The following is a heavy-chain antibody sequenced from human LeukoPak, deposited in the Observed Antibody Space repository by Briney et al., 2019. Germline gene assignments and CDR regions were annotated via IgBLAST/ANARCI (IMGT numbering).Heavy chain of an antibody. V-gene: IGHV3-48*03. CDR1: GFTFSSYE. CDR3: ARGLILY. Sequence: GGSLRLSCAGSGFTFSSYEMNWVRQAPGKGLEWVSYISSSGGTMYYADSVKGRFTISRDNAKNSLYLQMNSLRAEDTAVYYCARGLILYWGQGTLVTVSS. CDR2: ISSSGGTM. D-gene: IGHD2-21*01. J-gene: IGHJ4*02.